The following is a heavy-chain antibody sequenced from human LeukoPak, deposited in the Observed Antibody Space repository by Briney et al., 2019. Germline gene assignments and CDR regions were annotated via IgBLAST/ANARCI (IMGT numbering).Heavy chain of an antibody. V-gene: IGHV3-48*04. J-gene: IGHJ3*02. CDR3: AKGLASGYESGAFDI. D-gene: IGHD5-12*01. Sequence: GGSRRISSAASGFTCSSNYRSWVRQAPVMGLLWVSYITSSSSTVFYADSVKGRFTISRDNAKNSLYLQLNSLRAEDTAVYYCAKGLASGYESGAFDIWGQGTMVTVSS. CDR2: ITSSSSTV. CDR1: GFTCSSNY.